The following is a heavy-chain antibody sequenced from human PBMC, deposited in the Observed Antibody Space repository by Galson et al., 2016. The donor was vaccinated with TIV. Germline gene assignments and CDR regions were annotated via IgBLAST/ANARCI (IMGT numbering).Heavy chain of an antibody. V-gene: IGHV3-11*01. CDR2: ISGSGITT. Sequence: SLRLSCAASGFTFSDYSMSWIRQAPGKGLEWISYISGSGITTYYADSVKGRFTISRDNAKNSLFLHMNSLRAEDTAVYYCARHDSSAFSNWYFNLWGRGTLVTVSS. CDR3: ARHDSSAFSNWYFNL. CDR1: GFTFSDYS. D-gene: IGHD3-22*01. J-gene: IGHJ2*01.